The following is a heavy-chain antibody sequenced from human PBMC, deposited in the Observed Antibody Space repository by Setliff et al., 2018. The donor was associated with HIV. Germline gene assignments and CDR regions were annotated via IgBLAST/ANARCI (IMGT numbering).Heavy chain of an antibody. CDR2: IYYSGST. CDR3: ARVGYYDSSGYYPFDY. Sequence: SETLSLTCSVSGGSISSHYWSWIRQPPGKGLEWIGSIYYSGSTNYNPSLKSRVTMSVDTSKNQFSLKLSSVTAADTAVYYCARVGYYDSSGYYPFDYWGQGTLVTVSS. D-gene: IGHD3-22*01. V-gene: IGHV4-59*11. J-gene: IGHJ4*02. CDR1: GGSISSHY.